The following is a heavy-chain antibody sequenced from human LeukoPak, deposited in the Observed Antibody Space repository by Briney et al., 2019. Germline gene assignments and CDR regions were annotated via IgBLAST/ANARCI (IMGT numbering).Heavy chain of an antibody. D-gene: IGHD6-6*01. V-gene: IGHV3-23*01. Sequence: GGSLRLSCAASGFTFSSYAMSWVRQAPGKGLEWVSAISGSGGSTYYADSVKGRFTISRDNSKNTLYLQMNSLRAEDTAVYYCAKGGSSSLSPYYYYMDVWGKGTTVTVSS. CDR1: GFTFSSYA. CDR2: ISGSGGST. CDR3: AKGGSSSLSPYYYYMDV. J-gene: IGHJ6*03.